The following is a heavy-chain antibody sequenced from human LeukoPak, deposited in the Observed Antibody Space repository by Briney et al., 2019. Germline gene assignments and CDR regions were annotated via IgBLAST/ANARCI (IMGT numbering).Heavy chain of an antibody. CDR2: MRRDGNEI. J-gene: IGHJ4*02. D-gene: IGHD6-19*01. Sequence: GGSLRLSCSASGFTFSTYWMSWVRQAPGKGLEWVANMRRDGNEIYYLDSVRGRFTISRDNAKNSLYLQMNSLRAEDTAVYYCARGAYSSGWYVTELLIDYWGQGTLVTVSS. V-gene: IGHV3-7*01. CDR3: ARGAYSSGWYVTELLIDY. CDR1: GFTFSTYW.